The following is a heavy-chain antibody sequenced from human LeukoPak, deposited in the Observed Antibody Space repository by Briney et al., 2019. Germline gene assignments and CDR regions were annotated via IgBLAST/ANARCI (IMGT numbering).Heavy chain of an antibody. J-gene: IGHJ4*02. Sequence: GGSLRLSCAASGFTFDDDAMHWVRQAPGKGLEWVSGISWNSGSIGYADSVKGRFTISRDNAKNSLYLQMNSLRAEDTALYYCAKDKSRFLEWLPFDYWGQGTLVTVSS. CDR1: GFTFDDDA. V-gene: IGHV3-9*01. CDR2: ISWNSGSI. CDR3: AKDKSRFLEWLPFDY. D-gene: IGHD3-3*01.